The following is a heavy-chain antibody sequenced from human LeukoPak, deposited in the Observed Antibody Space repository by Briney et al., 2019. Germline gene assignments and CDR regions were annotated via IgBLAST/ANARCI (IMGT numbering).Heavy chain of an antibody. D-gene: IGHD4-11*01. Sequence: PGGSLRLSCAGSGFNFRDHWMSWLRQAPEKGPEWVAHIKPDGSEKYYVDSVKGRFIISRDDARNSLSLQMNSLRAEDTAVYYCARDRTGQQLISRKDYYYMDVWGKGTTVTISS. CDR3: ARDRTGQQLISRKDYYYMDV. CDR2: IKPDGSEK. CDR1: GFNFRDHW. V-gene: IGHV3-7*01. J-gene: IGHJ6*03.